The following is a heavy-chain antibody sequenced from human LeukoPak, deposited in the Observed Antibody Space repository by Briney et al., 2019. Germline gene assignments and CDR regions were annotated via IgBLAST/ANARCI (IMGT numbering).Heavy chain of an antibody. Sequence: GGSLRLSCAASGFTLSNAWTNWVRQAPGKGLEWVGRIQSKTDGGTTECAAPVKGRFTISRDDSTNTLYLQMNSLKTEDTGVYYCAAGGRVWGQGTTVTVSS. D-gene: IGHD3-10*01. V-gene: IGHV3-15*01. CDR2: IQSKTDGGTT. CDR3: AAGGRV. CDR1: GFTLSNAW. J-gene: IGHJ6*02.